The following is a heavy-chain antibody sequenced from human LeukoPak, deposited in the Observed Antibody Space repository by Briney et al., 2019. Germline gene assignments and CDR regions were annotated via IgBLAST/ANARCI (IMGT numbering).Heavy chain of an antibody. CDR3: ARDPSYGDDAFDI. CDR2: ISYSGST. Sequence: SETLSLTCTVSGGSISSYYWSWIRQPPGKGLEWIGYISYSGSTNYNPSLKSRVTISVDTSKNQLSLKLSSVTAADTAVYYCARDPSYGDDAFDIWGQGTMVTVSS. J-gene: IGHJ3*02. V-gene: IGHV4-59*01. D-gene: IGHD4-17*01. CDR1: GGSISSYY.